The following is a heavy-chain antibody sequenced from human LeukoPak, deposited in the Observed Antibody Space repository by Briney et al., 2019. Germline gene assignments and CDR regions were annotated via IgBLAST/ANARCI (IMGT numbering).Heavy chain of an antibody. V-gene: IGHV4-30-2*01. D-gene: IGHD3-22*01. CDR1: GGSISSGGYS. J-gene: IGHJ4*02. CDR2: TSHGGHT. CDR3: ARDNDSSGTPQRTFDY. Sequence: PSETLSLTCAVSGGSISSGGYSWSWVRQPPGKGLEWIGETSHGGHTNYNPSLKSRVTISIDTSKNQFSLKSTSVTAADTAVYYCARDNDSSGTPQRTFDYWGQGTLVTVSS.